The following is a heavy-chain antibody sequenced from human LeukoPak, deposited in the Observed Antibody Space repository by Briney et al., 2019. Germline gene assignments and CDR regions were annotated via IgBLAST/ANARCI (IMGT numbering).Heavy chain of an antibody. V-gene: IGHV1-69*01. CDR3: ARDRPGYSYGYGLFDY. Sequence: GASVKVSCKAPGGTFSSYAISWVRQAPGQGLEWMGGIIPIFGTANYAQKFQGRVTITADESTSTAYMELSSLRSEDTAVYYCARDRPGYSYGYGLFDYWGQGTLVTVSS. D-gene: IGHD5-18*01. CDR2: IIPIFGTA. J-gene: IGHJ4*02. CDR1: GGTFSSYA.